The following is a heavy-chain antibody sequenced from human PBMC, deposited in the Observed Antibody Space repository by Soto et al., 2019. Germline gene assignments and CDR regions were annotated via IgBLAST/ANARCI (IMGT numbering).Heavy chain of an antibody. CDR2: ISNSGGSV. CDR1: GFTFSSFA. CDR3: AKVKWTYGSVSDI. Sequence: EVQLLESGGGLVQPGGSLRLSCAASGFTFSSFAMSWVRQAPGKGLEWVSGISNSGGSVNYADSVKGRFTISRDNSKNTQSLEMNSLRAEDTALYYCAKVKWTYGSVSDIWGKGTMVTVSS. D-gene: IGHD4-17*01. V-gene: IGHV3-23*01. J-gene: IGHJ3*02.